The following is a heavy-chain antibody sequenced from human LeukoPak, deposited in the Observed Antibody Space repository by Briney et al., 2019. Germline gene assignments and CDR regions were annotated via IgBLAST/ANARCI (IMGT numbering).Heavy chain of an antibody. D-gene: IGHD6-13*01. CDR3: ARDSSSWFGGYYYYYMDV. CDR2: IYHSGST. J-gene: IGHJ6*03. Sequence: SETLSLTCAVSGGSISSSNWWSWVRQPPGKGLEWIGEIYHSGSTNYNPSLKSRVTISVDKSKNQSSLKLSSVTAADTAVYYCARDSSSWFGGYYYYYMDVWGKGTTVTVSS. V-gene: IGHV4-4*02. CDR1: GGSISSSNW.